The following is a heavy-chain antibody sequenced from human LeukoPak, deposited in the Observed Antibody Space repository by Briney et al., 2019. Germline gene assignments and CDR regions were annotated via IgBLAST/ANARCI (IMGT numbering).Heavy chain of an antibody. J-gene: IGHJ4*02. D-gene: IGHD3-10*01. CDR3: AREAQAGSYPLYYFDY. V-gene: IGHV1-18*01. CDR2: ISAYNGNT. Sequence: ASVKVSCKASGYTFTSYGISWVRQAPGQGLEWMGWISAYNGNTNYAQKLQGRVTMTTDTSTSTAYMELRSLRSDDTAVYYCAREAQAGSYPLYYFDYWGQGTLVTVSS. CDR1: GYTFTSYG.